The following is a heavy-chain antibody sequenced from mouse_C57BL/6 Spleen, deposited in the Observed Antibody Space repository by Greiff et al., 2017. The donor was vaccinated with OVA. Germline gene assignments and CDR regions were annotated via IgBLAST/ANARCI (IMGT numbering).Heavy chain of an antibody. V-gene: IGHV1-26*01. CDR1: GYTFTDYY. J-gene: IGHJ4*01. CDR2: INPNNGGT. D-gene: IGHD2-3*01. Sequence: EVQLQQSGPELVKPGASVKISCKASGYTFTDYYMNWVKQSHGKSLEWIGDINPNNGGTSYNQKFKGKATLTVDKSSSTAYMELRSLTSEDSAVYYCARTGYDGYYGYYAMDYWGQGTSVTVSS. CDR3: ARTGYDGYYGYYAMDY.